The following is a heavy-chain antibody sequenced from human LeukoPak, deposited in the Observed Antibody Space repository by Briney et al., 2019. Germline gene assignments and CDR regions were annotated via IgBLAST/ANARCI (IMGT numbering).Heavy chain of an antibody. CDR2: IRYDGNNK. CDR3: AKPMIGKGGPFDY. Sequence: GGSLRLSCVASGITFSNYGMHWVRQPPGKGLEWVAFIRYDGNNKYYADSEKGRFTISRDNYRDTLYLQMNNLRIEDTAVYYCAKPMIGKGGPFDYWGQGTLVTVSS. J-gene: IGHJ4*02. V-gene: IGHV3-30*02. CDR1: GITFSNYG. D-gene: IGHD3-10*02.